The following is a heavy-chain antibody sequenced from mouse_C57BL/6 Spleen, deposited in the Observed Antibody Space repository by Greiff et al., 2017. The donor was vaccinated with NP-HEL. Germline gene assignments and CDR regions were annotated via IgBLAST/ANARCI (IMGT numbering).Heavy chain of an antibody. CDR3: ARSDGSRDFDY. CDR2: IHPNSGST. V-gene: IGHV1-64*01. D-gene: IGHD1-1*01. J-gene: IGHJ2*01. Sequence: QVQLKQPGAELVKPGASVKLSCKASGYTFTSYWMHWVKQRPGQGLEWIGMIHPNSGSTNYNEKFKSKATLTVDKSSSTAYMQLSSLTSEDSAVYYCARSDGSRDFDYWGQGTTLTVSS. CDR1: GYTFTSYW.